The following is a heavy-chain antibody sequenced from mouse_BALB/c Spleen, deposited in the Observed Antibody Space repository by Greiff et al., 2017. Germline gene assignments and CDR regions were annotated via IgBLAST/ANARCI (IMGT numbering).Heavy chain of an antibody. D-gene: IGHD2-4*01. J-gene: IGHJ1*01. CDR1: GFNIKDTY. CDR2: IDPANGNT. Sequence: EVKLQESGAELVKPGASVKLSCTASGFNIKDTYMHWVKQRPEQGLEWIGRIDPANGNTKYDPKFQGKATITADTSSNTAYLQLSSLTSEDTAVYYCARSGDYDVYWYFDVWGAGTTVTVSS. CDR3: ARSGDYDVYWYFDV. V-gene: IGHV14-3*02.